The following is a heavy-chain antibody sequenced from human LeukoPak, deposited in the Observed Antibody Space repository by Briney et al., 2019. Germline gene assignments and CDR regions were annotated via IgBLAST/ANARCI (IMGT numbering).Heavy chain of an antibody. D-gene: IGHD6-13*01. V-gene: IGHV3-11*04. J-gene: IGHJ5*02. CDR1: GFTFSDYY. Sequence: PGGSLRLSCAASGFTFSDYYMSWNRQAPGKGLEWVSYISSSGSTIYYADSVKGRFTISRDNAKNSLYLQMNSLRAEDTAVYYCARDRPLYSSSWNWFDPWGQGTLVTVSS. CDR3: ARDRPLYSSSWNWFDP. CDR2: ISSSGSTI.